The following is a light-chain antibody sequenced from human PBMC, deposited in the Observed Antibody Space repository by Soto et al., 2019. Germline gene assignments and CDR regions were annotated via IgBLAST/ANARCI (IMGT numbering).Light chain of an antibody. CDR3: QQRSDWPIT. V-gene: IGKV3-11*01. CDR1: QSVSSY. J-gene: IGKJ5*01. Sequence: EIVLTQFPATLSLSPGERATHSCRASQSVSSYLAWYQQKPGQPPRLLIYDVSTRATGIPARFSGSGSGTDFTLTITSLEPEDFAVYSCQQRSDWPITFGQGTRLEIK. CDR2: DVS.